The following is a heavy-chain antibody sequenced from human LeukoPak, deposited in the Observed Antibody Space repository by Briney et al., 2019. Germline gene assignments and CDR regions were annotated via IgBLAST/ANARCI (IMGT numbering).Heavy chain of an antibody. D-gene: IGHD6-19*01. CDR2: ISYDGSNK. V-gene: IGHV3-30*04. CDR3: ARDWQWLVKSGNIDY. CDR1: GFTFSSYA. J-gene: IGHJ4*02. Sequence: GGSLRLSCAASGFTFSSYAMHWVRQAPGKGLEWVAVISYDGSNKYYADSVKGRFTISRDNSKNTLYLQMNSLRAEDTAVYYCARDWQWLVKSGNIDYWDQGTLVTVSS.